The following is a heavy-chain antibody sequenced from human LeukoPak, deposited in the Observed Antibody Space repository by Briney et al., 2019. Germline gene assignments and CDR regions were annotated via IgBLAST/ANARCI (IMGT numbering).Heavy chain of an antibody. D-gene: IGHD3-3*01. CDR1: GGSISSSSYY. V-gene: IGHV4-39*07. CDR2: IYYSGST. J-gene: IGHJ3*02. Sequence: SETLSLTCTVSGGSISSSSYYWGWIRQPPGKGLEWIGSIYYSGSTYYNPSLKSRVTISVDTSKNQFSLKLSSVTAADTAVYYCARAPRRTYYDFWSGFRDAFDIWGQGTTVTVSS. CDR3: ARAPRRTYYDFWSGFRDAFDI.